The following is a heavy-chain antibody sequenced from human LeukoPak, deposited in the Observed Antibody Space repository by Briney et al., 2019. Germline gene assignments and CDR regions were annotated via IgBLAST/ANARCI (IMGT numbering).Heavy chain of an antibody. J-gene: IGHJ4*02. Sequence: GGSLRLSCAASGFTFSSYWMHWVRQAPGKGLEWVAFIRYDGSNKYYADSVKGRFTISRDNSKNTLYLQMNSLRAEDTAVYFCAKSHSSSWPYFDYWGQGTLVTVSS. CDR1: GFTFSSYW. CDR2: IRYDGSNK. CDR3: AKSHSSSWPYFDY. V-gene: IGHV3-30*02. D-gene: IGHD6-13*01.